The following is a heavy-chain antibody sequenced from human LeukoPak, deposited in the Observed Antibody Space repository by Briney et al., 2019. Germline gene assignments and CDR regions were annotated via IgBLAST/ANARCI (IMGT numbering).Heavy chain of an antibody. D-gene: IGHD3-10*01. CDR3: AREDYYGSGSYPVD. Sequence: GGSLRLSCAASGFTFSSYGMHWARQAPGKGLEWITVVSHDGNNQFYADSVKGRFTLSRDNSKNMVYLQMNSLRVEDTAVYYCAREDYYGSGSYPVDWGQGTLVTVSS. V-gene: IGHV3-30*03. CDR2: VSHDGNNQ. J-gene: IGHJ4*02. CDR1: GFTFSSYG.